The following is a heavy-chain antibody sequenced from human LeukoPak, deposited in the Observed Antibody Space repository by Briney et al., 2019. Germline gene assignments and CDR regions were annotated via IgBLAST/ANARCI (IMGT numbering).Heavy chain of an antibody. J-gene: IGHJ4*02. CDR3: AKEMFSTWYGGYYFDY. CDR2: ISRSGGST. V-gene: IGHV3-23*01. D-gene: IGHD6-13*01. CDR1: GFSFSNYV. Sequence: PGGSLRLSCAASGFSFSNYVMTWVRQAPGKGLEWVSGISRSGGSTYYADSVKGRFTISRDNSKNTLYLQMNSLRAEDTAVYYRAKEMFSTWYGGYYFDYWGQGTLVTVSS.